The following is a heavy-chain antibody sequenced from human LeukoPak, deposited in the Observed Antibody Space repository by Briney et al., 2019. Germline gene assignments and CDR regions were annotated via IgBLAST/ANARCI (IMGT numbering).Heavy chain of an antibody. V-gene: IGHV4-34*01. CDR1: GGSFSGYY. CDR3: ARHIPYIYIGPFDY. D-gene: IGHD2-2*02. J-gene: IGHJ4*02. Sequence: SETLSLTCAVYGGSFSGYYWSWIRQPPGKGLEWIGEINHSGSTNYNPSLKSRVTISVDTSKNQFSLKLSSVTAADTAVYYCARHIPYIYIGPFDYWGQGTLVTVSS. CDR2: INHSGST.